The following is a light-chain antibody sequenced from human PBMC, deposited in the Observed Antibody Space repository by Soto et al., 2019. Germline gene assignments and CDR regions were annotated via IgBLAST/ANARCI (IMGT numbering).Light chain of an antibody. Sequence: EIVLTQSPGTLSLSPGERATLSCRASQSVRSSYVAWYQQKPGQAPRLLVYGASTRATGIPDRFSATGSGTAFTLTISRLEPDDFAVYFCQQYGSSLLFTFGQGTKLDI. CDR2: GAS. V-gene: IGKV3-20*01. CDR3: QQYGSSLLFT. CDR1: QSVRSSY. J-gene: IGKJ2*01.